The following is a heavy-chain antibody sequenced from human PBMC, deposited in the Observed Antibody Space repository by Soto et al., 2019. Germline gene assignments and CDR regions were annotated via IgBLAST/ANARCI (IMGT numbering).Heavy chain of an antibody. CDR2: IIPIFGTA. J-gene: IGHJ4*02. V-gene: IGHV1-69*13. CDR1: GGTFSSYA. D-gene: IGHD2-2*01. Sequence: GASVKVSCKASGGTFSSYAISWVRQAPGQGLEWMGGIIPIFGTANYAQKFQGRVTITADESTSTAYMELSSLRSEDTAVYYCARTRLGYCSSTSCFYFDYWGQGTLVTVSS. CDR3: ARTRLGYCSSTSCFYFDY.